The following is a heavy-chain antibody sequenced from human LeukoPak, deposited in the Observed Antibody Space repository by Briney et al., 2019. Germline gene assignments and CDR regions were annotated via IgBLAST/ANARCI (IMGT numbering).Heavy chain of an antibody. V-gene: IGHV3-11*01. J-gene: IGHJ3*02. CDR3: AREGRTPTSYAFDI. D-gene: IGHD1-1*01. CDR1: GVTFSDYY. CDR2: ISSSGSTI. Sequence: GGSLRLSCAASGVTFSDYYMSWSRQAPGKGLEWVSYISSSGSTIYYADSVKGRFTISRDNAKNSLYLQMNSLRAEDTAVYYCAREGRTPTSYAFDIWGQGTMVTVSS.